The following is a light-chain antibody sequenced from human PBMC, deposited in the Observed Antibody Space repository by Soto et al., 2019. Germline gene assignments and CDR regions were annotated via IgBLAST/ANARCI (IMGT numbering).Light chain of an antibody. J-gene: IGKJ5*01. Sequence: EIVLTQSPATLSLSPGERATLSCXASQIVSSYLAWYQQKPGQAPRLLIYDASNRATGIPARFSGSGSGTDFTLTISSLEPEDFAVYYCQQRSNWPQITFGQGTRLEIK. CDR3: QQRSNWPQIT. CDR2: DAS. V-gene: IGKV3-11*01. CDR1: QIVSSY.